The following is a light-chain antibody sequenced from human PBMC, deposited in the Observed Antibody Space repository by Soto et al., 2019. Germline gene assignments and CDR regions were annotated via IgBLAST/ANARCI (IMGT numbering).Light chain of an antibody. CDR1: NSNVGNNT. CDR3: AAWDDSLNGVI. CDR2: GND. J-gene: IGLJ2*01. V-gene: IGLV1-44*01. Sequence: QLVLTQPPSASGTPGQRVTISCSGSNSNVGNNTVNWYQQFPGTSPRLLIEGNDQRPSGVPDRFSGSKSGTSASLAISGLQSGDEADYYCAAWDDSLNGVIFGGGTKLTVL.